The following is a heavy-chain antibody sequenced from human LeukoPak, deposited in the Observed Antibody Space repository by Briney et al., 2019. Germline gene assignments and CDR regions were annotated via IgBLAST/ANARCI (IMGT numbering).Heavy chain of an antibody. CDR2: ISGSGGST. CDR3: AKGVYRYGYRGAFDY. Sequence: PGGSLRLSCAASGFTFSSYAMSWVRQAPGKGLEWVSAISGSGGSTYYADSVKGRFTIARDNSKNTLYMQLNSLRAEDTALYYCAKGVYRYGYRGAFDYWGQGTLVTVSS. CDR1: GFTFSSYA. V-gene: IGHV3-23*01. J-gene: IGHJ4*02. D-gene: IGHD5-18*01.